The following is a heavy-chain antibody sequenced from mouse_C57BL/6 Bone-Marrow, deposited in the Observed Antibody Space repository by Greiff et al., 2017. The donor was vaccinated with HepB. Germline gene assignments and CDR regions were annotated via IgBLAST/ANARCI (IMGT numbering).Heavy chain of an antibody. J-gene: IGHJ1*03. D-gene: IGHD1-1*01. CDR2: INPSSGYT. V-gene: IGHV1-7*01. Sequence: QVQLQQSGAELAKPGASVKLSCKASGYTFTSYWMHWVKQRPGQGLEWIGYINPSSGYTKYNQKFKDKATLTADKSSSTAYMQLSSLTYEDSAVYHCARYGSSYDWYFDVWGTGTTVTVSS. CDR1: GYTFTSYW. CDR3: ARYGSSYDWYFDV.